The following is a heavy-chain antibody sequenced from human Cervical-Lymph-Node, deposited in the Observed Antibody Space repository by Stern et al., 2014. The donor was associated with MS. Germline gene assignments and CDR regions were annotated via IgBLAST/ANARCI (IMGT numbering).Heavy chain of an antibody. CDR1: GGLFSGYF. CDR3: ARVVQGVHDGIDI. CDR2: INHSKRT. Sequence: QVQLQQWGAGLLKPSETLSLTCSVYGGLFSGYFWSWIRQPPGTGLEWVGDINHSKRTNYNLSLKSQVAVSVKTSKNQFPLPLNVVTAADTAVYYCARVVQGVHDGIDIWGQGTMVTISS. D-gene: IGHD3-3*01. J-gene: IGHJ3*02. V-gene: IGHV4-34*01.